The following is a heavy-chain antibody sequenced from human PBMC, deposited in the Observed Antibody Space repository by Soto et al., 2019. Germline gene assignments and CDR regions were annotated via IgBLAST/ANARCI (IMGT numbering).Heavy chain of an antibody. CDR1: GFTFSSYS. CDR2: ISSSSYI. Sequence: VGSLRLSCAASGFTFSSYSMNWVRQAPGKGLEWVSSISSSSYIYYADSVKGRFTISRDNAENSLYLQMNSLRAEDTAVYYCARDPVPKNRRTNWFDPWGQGTLVTVSS. D-gene: IGHD1-1*01. CDR3: ARDPVPKNRRTNWFDP. J-gene: IGHJ5*02. V-gene: IGHV3-21*01.